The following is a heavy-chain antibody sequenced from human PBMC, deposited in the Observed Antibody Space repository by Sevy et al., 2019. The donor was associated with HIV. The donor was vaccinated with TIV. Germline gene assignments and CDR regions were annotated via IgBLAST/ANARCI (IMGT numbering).Heavy chain of an antibody. D-gene: IGHD4-4*01. V-gene: IGHV4-59*08. CDR2: FYYGSGTT. Sequence: SETLSLTCTVSGDSISDYYWSWIRQPPGKGLEWIGYFYYGSGTTNYNPSLKSRVTISIDTSKNQFSLKVSSVTAADTAVYYCARQGGNVTTLYAFHIWGQGTMVTVSS. CDR3: ARQGGNVTTLYAFHI. J-gene: IGHJ3*02. CDR1: GDSISDYY.